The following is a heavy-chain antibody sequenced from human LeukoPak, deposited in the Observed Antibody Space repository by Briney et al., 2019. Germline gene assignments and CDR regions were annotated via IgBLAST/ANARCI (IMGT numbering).Heavy chain of an antibody. CDR1: VFTFSTYA. CDR2: ISGSGGTT. D-gene: IGHD6-19*01. V-gene: IGHV3-23*01. J-gene: IGHJ6*02. CDR3: AKIAAVAASPYYYYGMDV. Sequence: GGSLRLSCAASVFTFSTYAMSWVRQAPGKGLEWVSAISGSGGTTYYADSAKGRCTLSRDNSKNTLYLQMNSLRAEDTAVYYCAKIAAVAASPYYYYGMDVWGQGTTVTVSS.